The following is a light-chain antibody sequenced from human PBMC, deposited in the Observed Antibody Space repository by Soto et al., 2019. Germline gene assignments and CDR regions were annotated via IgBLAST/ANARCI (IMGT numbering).Light chain of an antibody. CDR3: NSYTSSNTRV. CDR2: EVS. J-gene: IGLJ1*01. V-gene: IGLV2-14*01. CDR1: SSDVGGYSR. Sequence: QSVLTQPASVSGSPGQSITISCTGTSSDVGGYSRVSRYQHHPGKAPKLMIYEVSDRPSGVSNRFSGSKSGNTASLTISGLQAEDEADYYCNSYTSSNTRVFGTGTKVTVL.